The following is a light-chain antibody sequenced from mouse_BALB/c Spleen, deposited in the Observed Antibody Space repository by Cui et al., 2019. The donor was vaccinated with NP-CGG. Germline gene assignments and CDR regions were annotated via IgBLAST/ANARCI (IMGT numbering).Light chain of an antibody. CDR1: TGAVITSNY. CDR3: ALWYSNHWV. Sequence: QVVVTKEYALTTLSGETVTLTCRSSTGAVITSNYANWVQEKPDHLFTGLIGGTNNRAPGVPARFSGSLIGDKAALTITGAQTEDEAIYFCALWYSNHWVFGGGTKLTVL. V-gene: IGLV1*01. CDR2: GTN. J-gene: IGLJ1*01.